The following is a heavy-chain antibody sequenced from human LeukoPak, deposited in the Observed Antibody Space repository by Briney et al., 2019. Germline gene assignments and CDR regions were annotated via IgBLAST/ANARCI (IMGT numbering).Heavy chain of an antibody. CDR2: IYYSGST. V-gene: IGHV4-38-2*02. CDR1: GYSISNGYY. CDR3: ASSYSSSWLRFDY. J-gene: IGHJ4*02. D-gene: IGHD6-13*01. Sequence: SETLSLTCTVSGYSISNGYYWGWIRQPPGKGLEWIGSIYYSGSTYYNPSLKSRVTISVDTSKNLFSLKLSSVTAADTAVYYCASSYSSSWLRFDYWGQGTLVTVSS.